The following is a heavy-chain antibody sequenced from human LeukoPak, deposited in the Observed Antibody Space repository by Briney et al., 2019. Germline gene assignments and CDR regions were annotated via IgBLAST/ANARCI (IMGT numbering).Heavy chain of an antibody. Sequence: GASVKVSCKASGGTFSSYAISWVRQAPGQGLEWMGGIIPIFGTANYAQKFQGRVTITADESTSTAYMELNSVRAEDTAVYYCAKTAVDDGDDYWGQGTLVTVSS. CDR3: AKTAVDDGDDY. CDR1: GGTFSSYA. CDR2: IIPIFGTA. J-gene: IGHJ4*02. D-gene: IGHD3-3*01. V-gene: IGHV1-69*13.